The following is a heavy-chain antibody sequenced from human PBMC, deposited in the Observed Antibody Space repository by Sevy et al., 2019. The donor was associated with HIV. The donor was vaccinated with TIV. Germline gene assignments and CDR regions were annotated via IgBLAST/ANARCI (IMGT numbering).Heavy chain of an antibody. J-gene: IGHJ4*02. CDR3: VKGMDSAGKYVNFDS. V-gene: IGHV3-9*01. D-gene: IGHD3-22*01. CDR1: GFMFDAYA. CDR2: ISWNGENM. Sequence: GGSLRLSCAVSGFMFDAYAMHWVRQSPGKGLEWVSSISWNGENMGYADFVKGRFIISRDNAKKSLYLQMNGLRVEDTALFYCVKGMDSAGKYVNFDSWGQGTLVTVSS.